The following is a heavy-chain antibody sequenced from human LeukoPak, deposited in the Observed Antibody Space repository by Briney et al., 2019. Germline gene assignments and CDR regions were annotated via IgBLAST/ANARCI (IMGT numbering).Heavy chain of an antibody. CDR1: GGSISSSNW. Sequence: SGTLSLTCAVSGGSISSSNWWSWVRQPPGKGLEWIGEIYHSGSTNYNPSLKSRVTISVDKSKNQFSLKLSSVTAADTAVYYCARVGLDVRRPAPFYYFDYWGQGTLVAVSS. CDR3: ARVGLDVRRPAPFYYFDY. J-gene: IGHJ4*02. V-gene: IGHV4-4*02. D-gene: IGHD2-15*01. CDR2: IYHSGST.